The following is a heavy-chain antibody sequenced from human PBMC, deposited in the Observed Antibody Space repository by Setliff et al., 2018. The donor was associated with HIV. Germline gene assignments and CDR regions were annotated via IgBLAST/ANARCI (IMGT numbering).Heavy chain of an antibody. CDR3: ARGRQDSYYDRTSYYWGDAFDS. CDR1: GGSIKNYY. J-gene: IGHJ3*02. Sequence: PSETLSLTCTVSGGSIKNYYWSWIRQSPEKGLEWIGYIYYSGDTNYNPSLRSRVTISVDTSQNRFSPRLTSVTAADTGVYFCARGRQDSYYDRTSYYWGDAFDSWGQGTRVTVSS. V-gene: IGHV4-59*01. D-gene: IGHD3-22*01. CDR2: IYYSGDT.